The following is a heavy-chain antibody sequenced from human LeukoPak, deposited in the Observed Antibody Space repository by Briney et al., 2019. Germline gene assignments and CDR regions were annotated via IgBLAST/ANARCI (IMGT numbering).Heavy chain of an antibody. CDR2: IWYDGSNK. CDR1: GFTFSSYA. J-gene: IGHJ4*02. V-gene: IGHV3-33*08. Sequence: GGSLRLSCAASGFTFSSYAMSWVRQAPGKGLEWVAVIWYDGSNKYYADSVKGRFTISRDNSKNTLYLQMNSLRAEDTAAYYCARDSDRSFDYWGQGTLVTVSS. CDR3: ARDSDRSFDY.